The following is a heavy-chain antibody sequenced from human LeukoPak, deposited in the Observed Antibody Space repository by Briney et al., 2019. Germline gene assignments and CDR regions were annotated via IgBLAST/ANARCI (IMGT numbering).Heavy chain of an antibody. Sequence: GESLRPSCAASGFSFTTYWMSWVRQAPGKGLEWVAVIWYDGTNKYYADSVKGRFTISRDNAKNSLYLQMNSLRAEDTAVYYCARDPTSSWETAFDIWGQGTTVTVSS. CDR1: GFSFTTYW. CDR3: ARDPTSSWETAFDI. CDR2: IWYDGTNK. D-gene: IGHD1-26*01. V-gene: IGHV3-33*08. J-gene: IGHJ3*02.